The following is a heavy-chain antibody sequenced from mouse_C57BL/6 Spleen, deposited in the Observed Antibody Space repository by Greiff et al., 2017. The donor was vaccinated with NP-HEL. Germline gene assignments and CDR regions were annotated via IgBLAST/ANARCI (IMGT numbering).Heavy chain of an antibody. CDR1: GFNIKDDY. J-gene: IGHJ2*01. D-gene: IGHD1-1*01. CDR2: IDPENGDT. V-gene: IGHV14-4*01. Sequence: EVQLQQSGAELVRPGASVKLSCTASGFNIKDDYMHWVKQRPEQGLEWIGWIDPENGDTEYASKFQGKATITADTSSNTAYLQLSSLTSEDTAVYYCRGNYDFDYWGQGTTLTVSS. CDR3: RGNYDFDY.